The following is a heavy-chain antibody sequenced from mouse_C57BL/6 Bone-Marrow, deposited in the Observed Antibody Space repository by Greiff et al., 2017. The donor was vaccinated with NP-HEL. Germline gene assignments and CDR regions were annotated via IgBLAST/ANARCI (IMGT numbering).Heavy chain of an antibody. CDR3: ASYYYGSGYGFAY. Sequence: VQLQQPGAELVMPGASVKLSCKASGYTFTSYWMHWVKQRPGQGLEWIGEIDPSDSYTNYNQKFKGKSTLTVDKSSSTAYMQLSSLTSADYEVDYWASYYYGSGYGFAYWGQGTLVTVSA. V-gene: IGHV1-69*01. CDR1: GYTFTSYW. CDR2: IDPSDSYT. J-gene: IGHJ3*01. D-gene: IGHD1-1*01.